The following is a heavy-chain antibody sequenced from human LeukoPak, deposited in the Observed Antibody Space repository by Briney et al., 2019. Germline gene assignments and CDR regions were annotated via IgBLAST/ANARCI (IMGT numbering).Heavy chain of an antibody. CDR2: ITTSSIYI. Sequence: GGSLRLSCAASGFTFRTSGMNWVRQAPGKGLEWVSSITTSSIYIYYADSVKGRFTISRDNAKNSLYLQMNSLRAEDTAVYYCARDLIYYDSSGSDYWGQGTLVTVSS. CDR3: ARDLIYYDSSGSDY. D-gene: IGHD3-22*01. CDR1: GFTFRTSG. J-gene: IGHJ4*02. V-gene: IGHV3-21*01.